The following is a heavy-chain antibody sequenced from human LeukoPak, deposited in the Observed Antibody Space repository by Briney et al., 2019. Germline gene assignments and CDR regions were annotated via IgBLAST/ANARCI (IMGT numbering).Heavy chain of an antibody. Sequence: GSLRLSCAASGFTFSSYSMNWVRQAPGKGLEWVSYISSSSSTIYYADSVKGRFTISRDNAKNSLYLQMNSLRDEDTAVYYCARRTTLDYYYYYGMDVWGQGTTVTVSS. CDR3: ARRTTLDYYYYYGMDV. J-gene: IGHJ6*02. D-gene: IGHD4-11*01. CDR2: ISSSSSTI. V-gene: IGHV3-48*02. CDR1: GFTFSSYS.